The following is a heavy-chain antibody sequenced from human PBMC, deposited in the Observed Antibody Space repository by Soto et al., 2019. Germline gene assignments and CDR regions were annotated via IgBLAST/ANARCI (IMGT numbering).Heavy chain of an antibody. J-gene: IGHJ4*02. D-gene: IGHD3-22*01. CDR3: RKDGAYDASSGYWAFDY. CDR2: ISGSGGTT. CDR1: RFSFSSYA. Sequence: GGSLRLSCTASRFSFSSYAMSWVRQAPGKGLEWVSSISGSGGTTYYADSVKGRFTISRDNFKSTLYLQMNSLRAEDTAVYYCRKDGAYDASSGYWAFDYWGQGTLVTVSS. V-gene: IGHV3-23*01.